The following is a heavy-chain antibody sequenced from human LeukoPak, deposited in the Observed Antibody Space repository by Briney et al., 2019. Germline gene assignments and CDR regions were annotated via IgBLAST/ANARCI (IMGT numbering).Heavy chain of an antibody. CDR3: ARYSGGYSKTFDS. D-gene: IGHD1-26*01. CDR2: IYPGDSDT. CDR1: GYSFTNYW. V-gene: IGHV5-51*01. J-gene: IGHJ4*02. Sequence: GESLKISCKGSGYSFTNYWIGWARQMPGKGLEWMGIIYPGDSDTRYSPSFQGQVTISADKSITTAYLQWSSLKASDTAMYYCARYSGGYSKTFDSWGQGTLLTVSS.